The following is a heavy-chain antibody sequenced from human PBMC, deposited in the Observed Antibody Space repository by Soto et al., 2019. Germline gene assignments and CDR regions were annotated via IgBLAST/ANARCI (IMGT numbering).Heavy chain of an antibody. V-gene: IGHV4-34*08. CDR2: INHSGGT. D-gene: IGHD3-3*01. J-gene: IGHJ4*02. Sequence: QVELQQSGAGLLRPSETLSLTCVVHGGTFTDFYWSWVRQPPGKGLVWIGQINHSGGTDYSPSLNGRVTISGATSKRQFSLELTSVTAADTAVYYCVAFWSTYADIYWGQGTLVTVSS. CDR1: GGTFTDFY. CDR3: VAFWSTYADIY.